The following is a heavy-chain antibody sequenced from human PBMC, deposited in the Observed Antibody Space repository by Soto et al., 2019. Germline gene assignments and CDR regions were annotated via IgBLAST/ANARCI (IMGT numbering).Heavy chain of an antibody. V-gene: IGHV4-30-4*01. D-gene: IGHD2-15*01. Sequence: PSETLSLTCTVPGGSISSGDYYWSWIRQPPGKGLEWIGYIYYSGSTYYNPSLKSRVTISVDTSKNQFSLKLSSVTAADTAVYYCARARGARYFDYWGQGTLVTVSS. J-gene: IGHJ4*02. CDR2: IYYSGST. CDR3: ARARGARYFDY. CDR1: GGSISSGDYY.